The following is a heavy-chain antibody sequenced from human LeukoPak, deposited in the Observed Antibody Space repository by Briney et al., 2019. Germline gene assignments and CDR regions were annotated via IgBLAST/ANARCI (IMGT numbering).Heavy chain of an antibody. CDR1: GFTFNDYW. D-gene: IGHD1-1*01. V-gene: IGHV3-74*01. CDR2: INNDGSIT. Sequence: GGSLRLSCAASGFTFNDYWMHWVRQAPGKGLVWVSHINNDGSITNYADSVKGRFTVSRDNAKSTVFLQMNSLRVEDTAVYYCARGPPGFRLGDYWGQGTLVTVSS. J-gene: IGHJ4*02. CDR3: ARGPPGFRLGDY.